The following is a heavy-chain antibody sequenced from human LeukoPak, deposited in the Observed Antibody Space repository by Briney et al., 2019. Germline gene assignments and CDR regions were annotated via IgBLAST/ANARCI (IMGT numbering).Heavy chain of an antibody. CDR2: ISSSGSTI. Sequence: PGGSLRLSCAAGGFTFSDYYISWIRKAPGKGLEWGSYISSSGSTIYYADSVKGRFTISSDNAKNSLYLQMNSLRAEDTAVYYCAPRAPYYYDSSGYYYGWGQGTLVTVSS. V-gene: IGHV3-11*04. CDR3: APRAPYYYDSSGYYYG. J-gene: IGHJ4*02. CDR1: GFTFSDYY. D-gene: IGHD3-22*01.